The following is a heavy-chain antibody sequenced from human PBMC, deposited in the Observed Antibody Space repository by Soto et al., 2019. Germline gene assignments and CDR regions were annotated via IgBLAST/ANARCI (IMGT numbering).Heavy chain of an antibody. Sequence: QTGGSLRLSCAASGFRFDDYNIHWVRQAPGKGLEWVSLITWNGGNSYYVDSVKGRFTISRDGTTESVSLQMTSLKREDTGLYFCARETLSYGSALDVWGQGTTVTVSS. CDR3: ARETLSYGSALDV. D-gene: IGHD3-16*01. CDR1: GFRFDDYN. J-gene: IGHJ6*02. V-gene: IGHV3-43*01. CDR2: ITWNGGNS.